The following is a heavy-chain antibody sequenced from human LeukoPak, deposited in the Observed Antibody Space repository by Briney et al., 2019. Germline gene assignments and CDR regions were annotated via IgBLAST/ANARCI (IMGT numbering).Heavy chain of an antibody. Sequence: PGGSLRLSCAASGFTFSSCSMNWVRQAPGKGLEWVSYISSSSSTIYYADSVKGRFTISRDNAKNSLYLQMNSLRAEDTAVYYCASSGWDPDDAFDIWGQGTMVTVSS. CDR3: ASSGWDPDDAFDI. CDR1: GFTFSSCS. D-gene: IGHD6-19*01. CDR2: ISSSSSTI. V-gene: IGHV3-48*04. J-gene: IGHJ3*02.